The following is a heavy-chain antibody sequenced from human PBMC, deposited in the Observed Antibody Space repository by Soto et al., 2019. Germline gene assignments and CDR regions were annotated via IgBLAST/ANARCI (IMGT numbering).Heavy chain of an antibody. CDR1: GYTFTSYG. CDR2: ISAYNGNT. Sequence: ASVKVSCKASGYTFTSYGISWVRQAPEQGLEWMGWISAYNGNTNYAQKLQGRVTMTTDTSTSTAYMELRSLRSDDTAVYYCARDRYDFWSGLDAFDIWGQGTMVTVSS. V-gene: IGHV1-18*04. D-gene: IGHD3-3*01. J-gene: IGHJ3*02. CDR3: ARDRYDFWSGLDAFDI.